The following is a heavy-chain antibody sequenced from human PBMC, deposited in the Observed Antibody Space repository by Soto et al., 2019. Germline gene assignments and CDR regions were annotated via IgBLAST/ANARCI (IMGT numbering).Heavy chain of an antibody. Sequence: QVQLVQSGAEVKKPGSSVKVSCKASGGTFSSYAISWVRQAPGQGLEWMGGIIPIFGTANYAQKFQGRVTITADESTSTAYMGLSSRRSEDTAVYYCPRPVPAAGYYYGMDVWGQGTTVTVSS. CDR3: PRPVPAAGYYYGMDV. CDR1: GGTFSSYA. V-gene: IGHV1-69*12. J-gene: IGHJ6*02. D-gene: IGHD2-2*01. CDR2: IIPIFGTA.